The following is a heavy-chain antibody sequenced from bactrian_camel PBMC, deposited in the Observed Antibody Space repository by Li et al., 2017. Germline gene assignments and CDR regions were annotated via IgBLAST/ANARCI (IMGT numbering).Heavy chain of an antibody. CDR1: GFTFSKYW. CDR2: ISPGGGTA. J-gene: IGHJ4*01. D-gene: IGHD3*01. Sequence: QLVESGGGSVQAGGSLTLSCSVSGFTFSKYWMNWVRQAPGTGLEWVSTISPGGGTAYYADSVKGRFTISRDNAKNTVYLQMNSLKPEDTAVYYCVRGWDDDTWSFNYWGQGTQVTVS. V-gene: IGHV3S25*01. CDR3: VRGWDDDTWSFNY.